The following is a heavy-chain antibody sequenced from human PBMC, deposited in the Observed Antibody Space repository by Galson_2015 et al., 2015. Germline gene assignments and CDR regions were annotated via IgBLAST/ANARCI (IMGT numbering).Heavy chain of an antibody. CDR2: IWYDGSNK. V-gene: IGHV3-33*01. D-gene: IGHD3-3*01. Sequence: SLRLSCAASGFTFSTYGMHWVRQAPGKGLEWVAVIWYDGSNKYYADSVKGRFTVSRDNSKNTLYLLINRLRAEDTAVYYCTRTISGVVRDAIDVWGQGTMVTVSS. CDR1: GFTFSTYG. J-gene: IGHJ3*01. CDR3: TRTISGVVRDAIDV.